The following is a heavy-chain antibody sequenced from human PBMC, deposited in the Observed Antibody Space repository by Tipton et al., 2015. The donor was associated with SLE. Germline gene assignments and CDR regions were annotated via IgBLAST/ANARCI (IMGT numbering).Heavy chain of an antibody. V-gene: IGHV4-39*06. CDR3: ARLVPTRGPRPGGDF. Sequence: TLSLTCTVPGASINTNLFFCGWIRQSPGRGLEWIASSFYDGATHHSQSLRSRLHISIDMSKNQLPLMLDSVTAAGTAVYYFARLVPTRGPRPGGDFWGQGTLVTVS. J-gene: IGHJ4*02. CDR1: GASINTNLFF. D-gene: IGHD6-6*01. CDR2: SFYDGAT.